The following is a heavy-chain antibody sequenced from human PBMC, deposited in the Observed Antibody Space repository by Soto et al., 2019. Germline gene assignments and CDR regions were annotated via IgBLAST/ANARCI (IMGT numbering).Heavy chain of an antibody. D-gene: IGHD6-13*01. CDR2: INPNSGGT. Sequence: ASVKVSCTASGYTFTGYYMHWVRQAPGQGLEWMGWINPNSGGTNYAQKFQGRVTMTRDTSISTAYMELSRLRSDDTAVYYCARGSQSQGSSWYRTGNWFDPWGQGTLVTVSS. V-gene: IGHV1-2*02. J-gene: IGHJ5*02. CDR3: ARGSQSQGSSWYRTGNWFDP. CDR1: GYTFTGYY.